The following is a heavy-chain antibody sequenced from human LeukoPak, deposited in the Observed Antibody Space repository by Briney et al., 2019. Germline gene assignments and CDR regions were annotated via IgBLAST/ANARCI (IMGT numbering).Heavy chain of an antibody. V-gene: IGHV4-39*01. CDR3: ARQYGPRYSSTWYFDY. Sequence: SETLSLTCTVSGGSISSSAYSWGWIRQPPGKGLDWIGNIYDSGNTYYNPSLKSRVTISVDTSKNQFSLKLNSVTAADTAVYYCARQYGPRYSSTWYFDYWGLGTLVTVSS. CDR1: GGSISSSAYS. D-gene: IGHD6-13*01. J-gene: IGHJ4*02. CDR2: IYDSGNT.